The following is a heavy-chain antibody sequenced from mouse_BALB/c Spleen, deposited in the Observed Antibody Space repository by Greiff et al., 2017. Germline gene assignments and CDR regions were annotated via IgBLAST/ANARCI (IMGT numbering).Heavy chain of an antibody. CDR3: ARGGQLGPSFAY. CDR1: GYSITSGYY. CDR2: ISYDGSN. V-gene: IGHV3-6*02. D-gene: IGHD3-2*01. J-gene: IGHJ3*01. Sequence: DVQLQESGPGLVKPSQSLSLTCSVTGYSITSGYYWNWIRQFPGNKLEWMGYISYDGSNNYNPSLKNRISITRDTSKNQFFLKLNSVTTEDTATYYCARGGQLGPSFAYWGQGTLVTVSA.